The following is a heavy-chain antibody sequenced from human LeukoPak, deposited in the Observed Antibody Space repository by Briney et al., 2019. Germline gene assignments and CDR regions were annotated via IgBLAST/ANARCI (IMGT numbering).Heavy chain of an antibody. V-gene: IGHV4-39*01. J-gene: IGHJ4*02. Sequence: SETLSLTCTVSGGSISSRRYYWGWIRQPPGQGLEWIGSIYNSGIMYYDPSLKSRVTISVDTSKNQFSLNLISVTAADTAVYYCARHVGRAGDEPYFDYWGQGALVTVSS. CDR1: GGSISSRRYY. CDR3: ARHVGRAGDEPYFDY. D-gene: IGHD4-17*01. CDR2: IYNSGIM.